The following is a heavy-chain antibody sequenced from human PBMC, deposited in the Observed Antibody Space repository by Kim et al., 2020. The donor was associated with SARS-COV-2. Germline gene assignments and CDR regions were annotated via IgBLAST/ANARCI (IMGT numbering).Heavy chain of an antibody. CDR2: INHSGST. CDR1: GGSFSGYY. J-gene: IGHJ4*02. CDR3: ARGWRGVRGVFD. Sequence: SETLSLTCAVYGGSFSGYYWSWIRQPPGKGLQWIGEINHSGSTNYNPSLKSRVTISVDTSKNQFSLNLRSVTAADTAVYYCARGWRGVRGVFDWGQGTLVTVSS. D-gene: IGHD3-10*01. V-gene: IGHV4-34*01.